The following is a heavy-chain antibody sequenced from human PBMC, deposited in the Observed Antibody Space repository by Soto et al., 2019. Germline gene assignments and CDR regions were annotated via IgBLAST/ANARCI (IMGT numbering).Heavy chain of an antibody. CDR2: IYYSGST. J-gene: IGHJ6*02. D-gene: IGHD2-21*02. CDR1: GGSISTGDYY. CDR3: ARDIVAVTGTDYYYYGMDV. V-gene: IGHV4-30-4*01. Sequence: SETLSLTCTVSGGSISTGDYYWSWIRQPPVKGLEWIGYIYYSGSTYYNPSLKSRVTISVDTSKNQFSLKLSSVTAADTAVYYCARDIVAVTGTDYYYYGMDVWGQVTRVSVSS.